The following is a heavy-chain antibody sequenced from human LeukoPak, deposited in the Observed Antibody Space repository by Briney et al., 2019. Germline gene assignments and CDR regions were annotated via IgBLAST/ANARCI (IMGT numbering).Heavy chain of an antibody. CDR3: ARRIGYGNYDSNWFDP. D-gene: IGHD4-11*01. CDR2: IDPSGGST. V-gene: IGHV1-46*01. CDR1: GYTFTSYY. Sequence: ASVKVSCKASGYTFTSYYMHWVRQAPGQGLEWMGIIDPSGGSTGYAQKFQGRVTMTRDTSTSTVYMELSSLRSEDTAVYYCARRIGYGNYDSNWFDPWGQGTLVTVSS. J-gene: IGHJ5*02.